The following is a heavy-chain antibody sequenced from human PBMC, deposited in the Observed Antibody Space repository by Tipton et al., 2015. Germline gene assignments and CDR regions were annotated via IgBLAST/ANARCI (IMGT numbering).Heavy chain of an antibody. V-gene: IGHV4-30-4*01. J-gene: IGHJ4*02. CDR3: AREPAIVGAGKGEFDY. CDR1: GGSISSGDYY. D-gene: IGHD1-26*01. Sequence: TLSLTCTVSGGSISSGDYYWSWIRQPPGKGLQWIGYIYYSGSTYYNPSLKSRVTISVDTSKNQFSLHLSSVTAADTAVYYCAREPAIVGAGKGEFDYWGQGTLVTVSS. CDR2: IYYSGST.